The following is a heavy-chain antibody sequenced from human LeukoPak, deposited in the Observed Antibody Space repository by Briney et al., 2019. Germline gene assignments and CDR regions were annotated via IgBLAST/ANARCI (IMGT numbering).Heavy chain of an antibody. V-gene: IGHV3-21*01. D-gene: IGHD3-16*01. CDR3: MSYAGRSDDY. J-gene: IGHJ4*02. CDR2: ISSSSSYR. CDR1: GFTFSRYS. Sequence: GGSLRLSCAASGFTFSRYSMNWVRQAPGKGLEWVSSISSSSSYRYYADSVKGRFTISRDNAKNSLHLQMNSLRAEDTAVYYCMSYAGRSDDYWGQGTLVTVSS.